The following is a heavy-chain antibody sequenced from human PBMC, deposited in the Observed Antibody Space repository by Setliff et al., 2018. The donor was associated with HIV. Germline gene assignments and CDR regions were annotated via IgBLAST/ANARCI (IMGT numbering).Heavy chain of an antibody. Sequence: PGGSLRLSCAASGFTFSTYWMNWVRQASGKGLEWVANIRQDGSETYYVDSVKGRFTISRANAKISLYLQINSLRAEDTAVYYCARGGIDPHNSWSRRRTYYYYYMDVWGKGTTVTVSS. CDR1: GFTFSTYW. CDR2: IRQDGSET. V-gene: IGHV3-7*01. D-gene: IGHD3-3*01. J-gene: IGHJ6*03. CDR3: ARGGIDPHNSWSRRRTYYYYYMDV.